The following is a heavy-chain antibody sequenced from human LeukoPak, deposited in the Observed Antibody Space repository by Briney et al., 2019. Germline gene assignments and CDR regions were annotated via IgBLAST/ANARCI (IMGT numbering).Heavy chain of an antibody. CDR3: ARLAYCGGDCYGDAFDI. CDR2: ISSSGSTI. Sequence: PGGSLRLSCVASGFTFSSYEMNWVRQAPGKGLEWVSYISSSGSTIYYADSVKGRFTLSRDTAKNSLYLQMNSMRAEDTAVYYCARLAYCGGDCYGDAFDIWGQGTMVTVSS. J-gene: IGHJ3*02. CDR1: GFTFSSYE. V-gene: IGHV3-48*03. D-gene: IGHD2-21*02.